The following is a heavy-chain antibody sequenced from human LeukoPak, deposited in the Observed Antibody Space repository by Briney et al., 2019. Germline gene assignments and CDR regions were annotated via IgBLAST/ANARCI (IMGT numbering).Heavy chain of an antibody. CDR3: ARGDNDYGDYEYFQH. V-gene: IGHV4-4*07. CDR2: IYTSGST. CDR1: GGSISIYY. J-gene: IGHJ1*01. Sequence: SETLSLTCTVSGGSISIYYWSWIRQPAGKGLEWIGRIYTSGSTNYNPSLKSRVTMSVDTSKNQFPLKLSSVTAADTAVYYCARGDNDYGDYEYFQHWGQGTLVTVSS. D-gene: IGHD4-17*01.